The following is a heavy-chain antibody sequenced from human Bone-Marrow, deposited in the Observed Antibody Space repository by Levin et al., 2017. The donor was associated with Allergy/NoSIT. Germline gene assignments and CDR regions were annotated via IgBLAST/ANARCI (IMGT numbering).Heavy chain of an antibody. CDR1: GFTFSSYA. J-gene: IGHJ6*02. Sequence: GGSLRLSCAASGFTFSSYAMHWVRQAPGKGLEWVAVISYDGSNKYYADSVKGRFTISRDNSKNTLYLQMNSLRAEDTAVYYCARDRGRGGYDPYYYYYGMDVWGQGTTVTVSS. CDR2: ISYDGSNK. CDR3: ARDRGRGGYDPYYYYYGMDV. D-gene: IGHD5-12*01. V-gene: IGHV3-30*04.